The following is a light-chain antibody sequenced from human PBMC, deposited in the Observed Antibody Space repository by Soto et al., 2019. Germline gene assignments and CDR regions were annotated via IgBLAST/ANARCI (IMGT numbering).Light chain of an antibody. J-gene: IGLJ2*01. CDR2: EVT. Sequence: QSALTQPPCASGSPGQSVTISCTGTSSDVGGYNYVSWYQQHPGKAPKLMIYEVTKRPSGVPDRFSGSKSGNTASLTVSGLQAENEADYYCSSYAGCVVFGGGTQLTVL. CDR3: SSYAGCVV. V-gene: IGLV2-8*01. CDR1: SSDVGGYNY.